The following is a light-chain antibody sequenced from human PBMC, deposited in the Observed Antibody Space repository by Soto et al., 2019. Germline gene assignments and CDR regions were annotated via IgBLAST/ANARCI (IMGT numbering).Light chain of an antibody. Sequence: EIVMTQSPATLSVSPGERATLSCRASQSVSSNFAWYQQKPVQAPRLLIYGASTRATGIPARFSGSGSGTEFTLTISRLQSEDLAVYYCQQYNSWPPLTFGGGTKVEIK. V-gene: IGKV3-15*01. CDR3: QQYNSWPPLT. CDR1: QSVSSN. J-gene: IGKJ4*01. CDR2: GAS.